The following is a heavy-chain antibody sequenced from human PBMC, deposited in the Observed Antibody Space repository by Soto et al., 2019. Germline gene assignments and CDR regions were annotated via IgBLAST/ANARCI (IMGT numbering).Heavy chain of an antibody. V-gene: IGHV3-48*02. Sequence: PGGSLRLSCAASGFTFSSCAMGWVRQAPGKGLEWVSYISSSSSTVYYADSVKGRFTISRDNAKNSLYLQMNSLRDEDTAVYYCARSFLGYCISTSCYRARPFDYWGQGTLVTVSS. CDR3: ARSFLGYCISTSCYRARPFDY. D-gene: IGHD2-2*02. J-gene: IGHJ4*02. CDR1: GFTFSSCA. CDR2: ISSSSSTV.